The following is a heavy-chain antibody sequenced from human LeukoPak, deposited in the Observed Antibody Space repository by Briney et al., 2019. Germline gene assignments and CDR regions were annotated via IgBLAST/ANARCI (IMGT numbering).Heavy chain of an antibody. CDR1: GGSFSGYY. CDR3: ARRYSGSYGLYSHHSMDV. J-gene: IGHJ4*02. CDR2: INHSGTT. V-gene: IGHV4-34*01. Sequence: PSETLSLTCAVYGGSFSGYYWSWIRQPPGKGLEWIGEINHSGTTNYNSSLKSRVTVSVDTSKNQFSLKLSSVTAADKAVYYCARRYSGSYGLYSHHSMDVWGQGTLVTVSS. D-gene: IGHD1-26*01.